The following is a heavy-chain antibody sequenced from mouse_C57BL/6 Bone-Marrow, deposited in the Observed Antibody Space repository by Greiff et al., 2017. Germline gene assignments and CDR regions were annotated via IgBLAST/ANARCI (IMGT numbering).Heavy chain of an antibody. D-gene: IGHD5-2*01. J-gene: IGHJ2*01. V-gene: IGHV1-50*01. CDR2: IDPSDSYT. CDR3: ARSNTY. Sequence: VQLQQPGAELVKPGASVKLSCKASGYTFTSYWMQWVKQRPGQGLEWIGEIDPSDSYTNYNQKFKGKATLTVDTSSSTAYMQLSSLTSEDSAVYYCARSNTYWGQGTTLTVSS. CDR1: GYTFTSYW.